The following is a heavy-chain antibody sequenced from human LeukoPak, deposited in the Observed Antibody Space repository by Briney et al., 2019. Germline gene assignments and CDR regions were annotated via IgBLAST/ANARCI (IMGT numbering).Heavy chain of an antibody. D-gene: IGHD4-17*01. CDR1: GFTFSSYA. V-gene: IGHV3-23*01. CDR3: ARRVDDYGDYGSLAFDY. J-gene: IGHJ4*02. CDR2: ISGSGGST. Sequence: GGSLRLSCAASGFTFSSYAMSWVRQAPGKGLEWVSAISGSGGSTYYADSVKGRFTISRDNAKNSLYLQMNSLRAEDTAVYYCARRVDDYGDYGSLAFDYWGQGTLVTVSS.